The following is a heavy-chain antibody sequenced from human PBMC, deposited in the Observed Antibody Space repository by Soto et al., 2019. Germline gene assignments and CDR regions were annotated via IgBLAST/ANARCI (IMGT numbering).Heavy chain of an antibody. D-gene: IGHD4-17*01. Sequence: QVTLKESGPVLVKPTETLTLTCTVSGFSLSNARMGVSWIRQPPGKALEWLAHIFSNDEKSYSTSLKSRLTISKDTSQSQVVLTMTHMDPVDTATYYCARWTYDYAKGENWFDPWGQGTLVTVSS. J-gene: IGHJ5*02. CDR3: ARWTYDYAKGENWFDP. V-gene: IGHV2-26*01. CDR1: GFSLSNARMG. CDR2: IFSNDEK.